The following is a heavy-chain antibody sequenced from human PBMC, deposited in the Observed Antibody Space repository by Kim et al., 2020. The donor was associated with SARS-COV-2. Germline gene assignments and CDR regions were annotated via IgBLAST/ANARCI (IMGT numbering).Heavy chain of an antibody. V-gene: IGHV4-39*01. J-gene: IGHJ4*02. CDR3: ARQTDVLRYFDWLLTP. Sequence: SETLSLTCTVSGGSISSSSYYWGWIRQPPGKGLEWIGIIYYSGSTYYNPSLKSRVTISVDTSKNQFSLKLSSVTAADTAVYYCARQTDVLRYFDWLLTPWGQGTLVTVSS. CDR1: GGSISSSSYY. CDR2: IYYSGST. D-gene: IGHD3-9*01.